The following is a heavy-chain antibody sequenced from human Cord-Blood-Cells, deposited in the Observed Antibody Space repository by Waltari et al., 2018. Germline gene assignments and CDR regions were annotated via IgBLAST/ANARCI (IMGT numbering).Heavy chain of an antibody. CDR2: IYHSGGT. J-gene: IGHJ3*02. D-gene: IGHD3-3*01. Sequence: QVQLQESGPGLVKPSETLSLTCTVSGYSISSGYYWGWIRQPPGKGLEWIGSIYHSGGTYYNPSLKRRVTISVDTSKNQFSLKLSSVTAADTAVYYCARLNGWNAFDIWGQGTMVTVSS. CDR1: GYSISSGYY. CDR3: ARLNGWNAFDI. V-gene: IGHV4-38-2*02.